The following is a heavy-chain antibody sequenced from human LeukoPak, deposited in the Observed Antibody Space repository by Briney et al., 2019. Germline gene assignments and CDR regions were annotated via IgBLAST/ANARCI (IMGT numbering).Heavy chain of an antibody. V-gene: IGHV4-30-4*08. J-gene: IGHJ2*01. CDR1: GVSISSADYY. D-gene: IGHD3-3*01. CDR3: ARIRRPHWYLDL. CDR2: IYYSGST. Sequence: SETLSLTCTVSGVSISSADYYWTWIRQPPGKGLELVGFIYYSGSTKYNPSLKSRVTISAATSKTQFSLRLSYATAADTAVYYCARIRRPHWYLDLWGRGTLVSVSS.